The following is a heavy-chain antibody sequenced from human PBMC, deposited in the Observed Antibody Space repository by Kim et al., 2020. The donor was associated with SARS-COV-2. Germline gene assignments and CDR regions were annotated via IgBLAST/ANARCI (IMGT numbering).Heavy chain of an antibody. CDR3: ARGGKGAFDT. V-gene: IGHV4-59*09. J-gene: IGHJ3*02. Sequence: GSTNDNPSLKRRVTRSMDTSKNQFSLRLSSVTAADTALYYCARGGKGAFDTWGRGTMVTVSS. CDR2: GST.